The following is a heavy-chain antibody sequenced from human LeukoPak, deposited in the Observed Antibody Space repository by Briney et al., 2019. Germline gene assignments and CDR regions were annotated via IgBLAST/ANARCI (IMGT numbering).Heavy chain of an antibody. V-gene: IGHV3-23*01. CDR3: AKDTRDREAAASRGYYFDC. CDR1: GFNFSSYA. CDR2: INDNGGRT. Sequence: GGSLRLSCAASGFNFSSYAMNWVRQAPGKGLQWVSGINDNGGRTYYADSVKGRFTVYRDNSKNTLYLQMNNLRAEDTALYYCAKDTRDREAAASRGYYFDCWGQGTLVSVSS. J-gene: IGHJ4*02. D-gene: IGHD6-13*01.